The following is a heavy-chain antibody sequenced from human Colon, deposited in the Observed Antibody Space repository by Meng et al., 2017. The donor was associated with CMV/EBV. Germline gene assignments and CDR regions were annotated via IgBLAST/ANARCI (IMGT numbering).Heavy chain of an antibody. D-gene: IGHD3-10*01. CDR3: TRLLWFGEFDS. Sequence: LSCEVSGFRFTNYWMHCVRQAPGKGLDWVARVNSDGSRVSHADSVKGRFTISRDEATNTLFLQMNSLRVEDTAVYYCTRLLWFGEFDSWGQGTLVTVSS. V-gene: IGHV3-74*01. CDR2: VNSDGSRV. J-gene: IGHJ4*02. CDR1: GFRFTNYW.